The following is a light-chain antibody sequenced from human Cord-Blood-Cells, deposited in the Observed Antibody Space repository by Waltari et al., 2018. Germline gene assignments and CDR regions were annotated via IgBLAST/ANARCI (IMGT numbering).Light chain of an antibody. CDR3: KQSYSTPWT. CDR2: AAS. V-gene: IGKV1-39*01. CDR1: QSISSY. J-gene: IGKJ1*01. Sequence: DIQMTQSPSSLSASVGARVTITCRASQSISSYLNWYQQKSGKAPKLLIYAASSLQSGDPSRFSGSGSWTDCTLTISSLQPEDFATDYCKQSYSTPWTFGQGTKVEIK.